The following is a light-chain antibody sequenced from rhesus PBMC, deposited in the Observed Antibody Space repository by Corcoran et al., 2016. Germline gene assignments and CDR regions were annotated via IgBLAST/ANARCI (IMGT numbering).Light chain of an antibody. CDR2: KAS. J-gene: IGKJ2*01. CDR1: QGISSW. V-gene: IGKV1-22*01. Sequence: DIQMTQSPSSLSASVGDTVTITCRASQGISSWLAWYQQKPGKAPKLLIYKASNLQSGVPSRFSGRGSGTDFTLTISSLQSEDFATYYCQQYSSRPYSFGQGTKVEIK. CDR3: QQYSSRPYS.